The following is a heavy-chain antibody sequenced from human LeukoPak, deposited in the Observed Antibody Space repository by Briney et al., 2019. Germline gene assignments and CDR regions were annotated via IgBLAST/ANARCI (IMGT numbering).Heavy chain of an antibody. V-gene: IGHV3-23*01. D-gene: IGHD4-17*01. CDR1: GFTFSSYA. CDR3: AKLTTVTNTLKYYFDY. Sequence: GGSLRLSCAASGFTFSSYAMSWVRQAPGKGLEWVSAISGIGGNTYYADSVKGRFTISRDNSKNTLYLQMNSLRAEDTAVYYCAKLTTVTNTLKYYFDYWGQGTLVTVSS. CDR2: ISGIGGNT. J-gene: IGHJ4*02.